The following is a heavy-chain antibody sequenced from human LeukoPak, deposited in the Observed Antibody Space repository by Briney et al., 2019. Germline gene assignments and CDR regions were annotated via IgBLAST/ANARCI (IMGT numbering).Heavy chain of an antibody. CDR3: ARSVLRYFDWAFDY. Sequence: PETLSLTCTVSGGSISSSSYYWGWIRQPPGKGLEWIGSIYYSGSTYYNPSLKSRVTISVDTSKNQFSLKLSSVTAADTAVYYCARSVLRYFDWAFDYWGQGTLVTVSS. V-gene: IGHV4-39*07. CDR2: IYYSGST. J-gene: IGHJ4*02. D-gene: IGHD3-9*01. CDR1: GGSISSSSYY.